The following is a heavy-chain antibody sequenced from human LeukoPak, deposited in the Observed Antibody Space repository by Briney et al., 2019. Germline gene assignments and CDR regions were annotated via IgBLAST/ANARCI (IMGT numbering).Heavy chain of an antibody. CDR3: ARVTGYMIEDYFDY. CDR1: GGSISSSSYY. J-gene: IGHJ4*02. Sequence: SETLSLTCTVSGGSISSSSYYWGWIRQPPGKGLEWIGSIYYSGSTYYNPSLKSRVTISVETSKNQFSLKLSSVTAADTAVYYCARVTGYMIEDYFDYWGQGALVTVSS. D-gene: IGHD3-22*01. CDR2: IYYSGST. V-gene: IGHV4-39*07.